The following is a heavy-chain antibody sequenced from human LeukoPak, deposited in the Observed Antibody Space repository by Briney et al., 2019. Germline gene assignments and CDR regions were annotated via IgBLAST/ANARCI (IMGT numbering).Heavy chain of an antibody. D-gene: IGHD3-3*01. J-gene: IGHJ6*03. CDR2: INPNSGGT. V-gene: IGHV1-2*02. Sequence: ASVKVSCKASGYTFTGYYMHWVRQAPGQGLEWMGWINPNSGGTDYAQKFQGRVTMTRDTSISTAYMELSRLRSDDTAVYYCARSPVTIFGVVIIGGYYMDVWGKGTTVTVSS. CDR1: GYTFTGYY. CDR3: ARSPVTIFGVVIIGGYYMDV.